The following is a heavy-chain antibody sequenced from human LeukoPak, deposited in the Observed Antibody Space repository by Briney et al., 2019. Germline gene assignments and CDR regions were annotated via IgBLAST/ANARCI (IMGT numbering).Heavy chain of an antibody. Sequence: PGRSLRLSCAASGFTFDDYAMQWVRQAPGKGLEWVSGISWNSGSIGYADSVKGRFTISRDNAKNSLYLQMNSLRAEDTALYYCAKDSIENYYDSSGYYDYWGQGTLVTVSS. D-gene: IGHD3-22*01. J-gene: IGHJ4*02. CDR3: AKDSIENYYDSSGYYDY. CDR1: GFTFDDYA. CDR2: ISWNSGSI. V-gene: IGHV3-9*01.